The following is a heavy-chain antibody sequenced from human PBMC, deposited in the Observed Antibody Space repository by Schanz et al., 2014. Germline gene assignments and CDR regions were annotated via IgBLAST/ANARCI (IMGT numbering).Heavy chain of an antibody. V-gene: IGHV3-30-3*01. CDR1: GFPFSSYA. J-gene: IGHJ4*02. D-gene: IGHD3-10*01. CDR3: AKDGIMVQGVIWERYFDS. Sequence: QVQLVESGGGVVQPGGSLRLSCAASGFPFSSYALHWVRQAPGKGLEWVAVISYDGVNTYYADSVKGRFTISRDNSKNTLYLQMNSLRAEDTALYYCAKDGIMVQGVIWERYFDSWGQGTLVTVSS. CDR2: ISYDGVNT.